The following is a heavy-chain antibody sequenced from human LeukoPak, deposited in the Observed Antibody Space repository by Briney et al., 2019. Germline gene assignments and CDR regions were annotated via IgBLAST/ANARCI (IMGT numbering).Heavy chain of an antibody. Sequence: GGSLRLSCAASGFTFSSYSMNWVRQAPGKGLEWVSSISSSSYIYYADSVKGRFTISRDNAKNSLYLKMNSLRAEDTAVYYCASAYSYGRDEDYWGQGTLVTVSS. D-gene: IGHD5-18*01. J-gene: IGHJ4*02. CDR2: ISSSSYI. CDR1: GFTFSSYS. CDR3: ASAYSYGRDEDY. V-gene: IGHV3-21*01.